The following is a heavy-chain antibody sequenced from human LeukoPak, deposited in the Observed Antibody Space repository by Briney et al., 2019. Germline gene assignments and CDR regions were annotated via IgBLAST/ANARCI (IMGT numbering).Heavy chain of an antibody. Sequence: SETLSLTCAVYGDSFSGYYWNWIRQPPGKGLEWIGEINHRQSTNYNPSLKSRIAMSVDTSKNQITLNLRSVTAADTAVYYCARGGHYDSGSNFQYWGQGTLVTVSS. J-gene: IGHJ1*01. V-gene: IGHV4-34*01. CDR2: INHRQST. D-gene: IGHD3-10*01. CDR3: ARGGHYDSGSNFQY. CDR1: GDSFSGYY.